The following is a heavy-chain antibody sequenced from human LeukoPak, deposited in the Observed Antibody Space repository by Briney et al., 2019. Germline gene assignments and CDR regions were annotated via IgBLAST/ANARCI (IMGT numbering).Heavy chain of an antibody. Sequence: ASVKVSCKASGYTSTSYYIHWVRQAPGQGLEWMGIINPSGGSTSYAQKFQGRVTMTRDTSTSTVYMELSSLRSEDTAVYYCAKGGVGATDVSDYWGQGTLVTVSS. J-gene: IGHJ4*02. D-gene: IGHD1-26*01. V-gene: IGHV1-46*01. CDR1: GYTSTSYY. CDR3: AKGGVGATDVSDY. CDR2: INPSGGST.